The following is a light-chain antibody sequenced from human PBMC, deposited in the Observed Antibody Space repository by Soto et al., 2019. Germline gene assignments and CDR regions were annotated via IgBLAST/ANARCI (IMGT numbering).Light chain of an antibody. V-gene: IGKV3-11*01. CDR3: QQRSNGPT. CDR2: DAS. CDR1: QSVSSY. J-gene: IGKJ4*01. Sequence: EIVLTQSPATLSLSPGERATLSCSARQSVSSYLAWYQQKPGQAPRLLIYDASYTAIDIPARFSGSGSGTDFTLTISILEAEDDAVYYCQQRSNGPTFGGATNVDIK.